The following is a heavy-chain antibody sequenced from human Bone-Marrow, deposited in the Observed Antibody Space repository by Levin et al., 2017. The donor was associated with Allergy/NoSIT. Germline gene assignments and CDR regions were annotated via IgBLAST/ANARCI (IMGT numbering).Heavy chain of an antibody. CDR1: GGSFSGYY. Sequence: SQTLSLTCAVYGGSFSGYYWSWIRQPPGKGLEWIGEINHSGSTNYNPSLKSRVTISVDTSKNQFSLKLSSVTAADTAVYYCARVPHYYGSGSYPDYWGQGTLVTVSS. D-gene: IGHD3-10*01. J-gene: IGHJ4*02. CDR3: ARVPHYYGSGSYPDY. V-gene: IGHV4-34*01. CDR2: INHSGST.